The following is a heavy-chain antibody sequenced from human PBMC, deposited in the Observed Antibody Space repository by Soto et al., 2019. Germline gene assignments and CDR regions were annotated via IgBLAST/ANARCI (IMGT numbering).Heavy chain of an antibody. J-gene: IGHJ4*02. CDR2: IYPGDSDT. D-gene: IGHD2-2*01. Sequence: PGESLKISCKGSGYNFPTYWIGWVRQMPGKGLEWMGNIYPGDSDTTYSPSFQGQVTISADKSISTAYLQWSSLKASDTAIYYCARPARYCSSTSCLYYFDYWGQGTLVTVSS. CDR3: ARPARYCSSTSCLYYFDY. CDR1: GYNFPTYW. V-gene: IGHV5-51*01.